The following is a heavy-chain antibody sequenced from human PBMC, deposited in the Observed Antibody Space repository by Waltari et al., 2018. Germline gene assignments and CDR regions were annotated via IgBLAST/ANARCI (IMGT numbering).Heavy chain of an antibody. J-gene: IGHJ4*02. V-gene: IGHV1-69*09. D-gene: IGHD3-22*01. CDR1: GYTFTGYY. CDR3: ARADHYYDSSGQFDY. Sequence: QVQLVQSGAEVKKPGASVKVSCKASGYTFTGYYMHWVRQAPGQGLEWMGRIIPILGIANDAQKCQGRVTITADKSTSTAYMELSSLRSEDTAVYYCARADHYYDSSGQFDYWGQGTLVTVSS. CDR2: IIPILGIA.